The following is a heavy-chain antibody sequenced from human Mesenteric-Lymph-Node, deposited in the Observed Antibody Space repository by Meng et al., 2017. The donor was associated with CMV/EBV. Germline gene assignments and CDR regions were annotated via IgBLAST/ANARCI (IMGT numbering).Heavy chain of an antibody. CDR3: ARGGRNGYDTDY. CDR1: GFTFGDDG. J-gene: IGHJ4*02. Sequence: GGSLRLSCVASGFTFGDDGLSWVRQAPGKGLEWVSSISRSSSYIYYADSVKGRFTISRDNAKNSLYLQMNSLRVEDTAVYYCARGGRNGYDTDYWGKGTLVTVPQ. D-gene: IGHD5-12*01. V-gene: IGHV3-21*01. CDR2: ISRSSSYI.